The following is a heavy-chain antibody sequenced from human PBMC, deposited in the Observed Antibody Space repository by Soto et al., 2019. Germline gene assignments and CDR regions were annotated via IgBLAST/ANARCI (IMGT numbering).Heavy chain of an antibody. D-gene: IGHD2-15*01. CDR1: GYTFTTYF. CDR2: INPSLAST. V-gene: IGHV1-46*03. J-gene: IGHJ4*02. Sequence: GASVKVSCKASGYTFTTYFMHWVRQAPGQGLEWMGIINPSLASTTYAQKFQGRVTMTRDTSTTTVYLELSSLTSEDTAVYFCARECPRDGYSKHFEDWGQGTRVNVSS. CDR3: ARECPRDGYSKHFED.